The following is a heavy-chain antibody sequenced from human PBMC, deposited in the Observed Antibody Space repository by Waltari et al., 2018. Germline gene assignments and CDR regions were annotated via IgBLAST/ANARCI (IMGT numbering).Heavy chain of an antibody. CDR2: SPYHGSNE. CDR3: AAAGRNWYPTFDY. D-gene: IGHD6-13*01. CDR1: GFTFSSYA. J-gene: IGHJ4*02. Sequence: QVQLVESGGGVVQPGRSLRLSCEVSGFTFSSYAMHWVRQAPGKWRGWVAVSPYHGSNEKYADSVEGRFTSSGDSSNNTLYLQMSSLRTEATAVYYCAAAGRNWYPTFDYWGQGTLVTVSS. V-gene: IGHV3-30*15.